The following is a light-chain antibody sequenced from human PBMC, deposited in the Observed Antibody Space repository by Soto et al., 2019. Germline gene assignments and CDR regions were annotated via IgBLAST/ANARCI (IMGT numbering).Light chain of an antibody. V-gene: IGKV3-15*01. CDR1: QSVRSH. Sequence: EVMKTPAPATLAGTPVERVTRSCRASQSVRSHLAWYQQKPGQSPRLLIYGASTRATGIPARFSGSGSGTEFTLTLSSLQSEDFAVYYCQQYNNWPPIAFGQGTLLEI. CDR2: GAS. CDR3: QQYNNWPPIA. J-gene: IGKJ5*01.